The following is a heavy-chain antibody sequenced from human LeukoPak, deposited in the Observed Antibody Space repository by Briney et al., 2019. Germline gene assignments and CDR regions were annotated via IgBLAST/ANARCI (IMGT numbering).Heavy chain of an antibody. V-gene: IGHV3-7*03. CDR2: IKPDGGEK. CDR1: GFIFSNYW. J-gene: IGHJ6*02. Sequence: GGSLRLSCVASGFIFSNYWMSWVRQAPGKGLEWVANIKPDGGEKDYVDSVKGRFTISRDNTKNSLYLQVNNLTAEDTAVFYCARVPSGSISPSNLYYYGMDVWGQGTTVTVPS. D-gene: IGHD4-11*01. CDR3: ARVPSGSISPSNLYYYGMDV.